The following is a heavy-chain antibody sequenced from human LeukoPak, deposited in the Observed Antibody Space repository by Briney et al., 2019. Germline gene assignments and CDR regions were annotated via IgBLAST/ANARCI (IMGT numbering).Heavy chain of an antibody. J-gene: IGHJ6*03. CDR1: GGSISSCGYY. V-gene: IGHV4-31*03. CDR3: VRDRMVQGVIIDDYYYYYYMDV. Sequence: SETLSLTCTVSGGSISSCGYYWSWIRQHPGKDLEWIGYIYYSGSTYYNPSLKSRVTISVDTSKNQFSLKLSSVTAADTAVYYCVRDRMVQGVIIDDYYYYYYMDVWGKGTTVTVS. D-gene: IGHD3-10*01. CDR2: IYYSGST.